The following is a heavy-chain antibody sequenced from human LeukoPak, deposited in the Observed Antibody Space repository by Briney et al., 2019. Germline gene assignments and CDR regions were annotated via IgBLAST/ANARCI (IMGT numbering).Heavy chain of an antibody. Sequence: GGSLRLSCGASGFTVSSKYMSWVRQAPGKGLEWVSVIYSGGYTDYADSVKGRFSISRDNSQNTVYLQMNSLRVEDTAIYYCAKSGYSSGWYYFDYWGQGTLVTVSS. D-gene: IGHD6-19*01. CDR3: AKSGYSSGWYYFDY. V-gene: IGHV3-53*01. J-gene: IGHJ4*02. CDR1: GFTVSSKY. CDR2: IYSGGYT.